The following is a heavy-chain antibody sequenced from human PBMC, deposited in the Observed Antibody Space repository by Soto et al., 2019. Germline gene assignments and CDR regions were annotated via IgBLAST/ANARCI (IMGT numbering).Heavy chain of an antibody. D-gene: IGHD1-26*01. Sequence: GGSLRLSCAASGYTFSSYAMHWVRQAPGKGLEWVAVISYDGSNKYYADSVKGRFTISRDNSKNTLYLQMNSLRAEDTAVYYCACEGDGLKRREWNYWGQGTLVTVSS. J-gene: IGHJ4*02. V-gene: IGHV3-30-3*01. CDR2: ISYDGSNK. CDR3: ACEGDGLKRREWNY. CDR1: GYTFSSYA.